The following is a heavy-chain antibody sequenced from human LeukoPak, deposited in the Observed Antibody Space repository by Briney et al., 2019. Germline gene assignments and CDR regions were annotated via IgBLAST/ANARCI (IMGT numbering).Heavy chain of an antibody. J-gene: IGHJ4*02. CDR2: IYYSGST. V-gene: IGHV4-39*07. D-gene: IGHD3-9*01. Sequence: SETLSLTCTVSGGSISSSSYYWGWIRQPPGKGLEWIGSIYYSGSTYYNPSLKSRVTISVDTSKNQFSLKLSSVTAADTAVYYCAKDRSGYFDWLFRYLDYWGQGTLVTVSS. CDR1: GGSISSSSYY. CDR3: AKDRSGYFDWLFRYLDY.